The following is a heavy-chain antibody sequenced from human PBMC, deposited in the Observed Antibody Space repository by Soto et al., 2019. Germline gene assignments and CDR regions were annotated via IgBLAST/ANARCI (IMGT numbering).Heavy chain of an antibody. Sequence: GGSLRLSCAASGFTFSSYGMHWVRQAPGKGLEWVAVISYDGSNKYYADSVKGRFTISRDNSKNTLYLQMNSLRAEDTAVYYCAKLPWYYDFWSGYNDYYYYGMDVWGQGTTVTVSS. J-gene: IGHJ6*02. CDR1: GFTFSSYG. CDR3: AKLPWYYDFWSGYNDYYYYGMDV. D-gene: IGHD3-3*01. V-gene: IGHV3-30*18. CDR2: ISYDGSNK.